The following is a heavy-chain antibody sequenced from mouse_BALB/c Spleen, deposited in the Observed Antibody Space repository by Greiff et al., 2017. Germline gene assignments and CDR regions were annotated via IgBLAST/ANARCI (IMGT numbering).Heavy chain of an antibody. CDR3: ARGRDGAWFAY. Sequence: EVMLVESGGGLVQPGGSRKLSCAASGFTFSSFGMHWVRQAPEKRPEWVASISSGGSTYYPDSVKGRFTISRDNARNILYLQMSSLRSEDTAMYYCARGRDGAWFAYWGQGTLVTVSA. CDR2: ISSGGST. CDR1: GFTFSSFG. D-gene: IGHD1-1*02. J-gene: IGHJ3*01. V-gene: IGHV5-6-5*01.